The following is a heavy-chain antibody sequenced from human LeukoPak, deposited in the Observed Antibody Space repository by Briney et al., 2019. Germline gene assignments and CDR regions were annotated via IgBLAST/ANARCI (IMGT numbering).Heavy chain of an antibody. V-gene: IGHV1-69*01. CDR1: GYSFTSYW. CDR3: ASLLIPPDENDY. CDR2: IIPIFGTA. D-gene: IGHD2-8*01. J-gene: IGHJ4*02. Sequence: KISCKGSGYSFTSYWISWVRQAPGQGLEWMGGIIPIFGTANYAQKFQGRVTITADESTSTAYMELSSLRSEDTAVYYCASLLIPPDENDYWGQGTLVTVPS.